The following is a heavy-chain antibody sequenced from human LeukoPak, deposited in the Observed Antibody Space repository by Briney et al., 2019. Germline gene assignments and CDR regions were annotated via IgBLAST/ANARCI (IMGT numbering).Heavy chain of an antibody. D-gene: IGHD6-13*01. CDR2: ISYDGSNK. V-gene: IGHV3-30*18. CDR1: GFTFSSYG. Sequence: PGRSLRLSCAASGFTFSSYGMHWVRQAPGKGLEWVAVISYDGSNKYYADSVKGRFTISRDNSKNTLYLQLNSLRAEDTAVYYCAKQGYSSSWLYFDYWGQGTLVTVSS. CDR3: AKQGYSSSWLYFDY. J-gene: IGHJ4*02.